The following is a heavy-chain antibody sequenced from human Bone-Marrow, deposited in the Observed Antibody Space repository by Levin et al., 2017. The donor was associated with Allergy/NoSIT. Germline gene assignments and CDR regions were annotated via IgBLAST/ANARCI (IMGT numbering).Heavy chain of an antibody. D-gene: IGHD3-10*01. Sequence: SGGSLRLSCAASGFTFSDSYMSWIRQAPGKGLEWVSFISDSGVIIYYVDSVKGRFTISRDNARNSLHLQINSLRVEDTALYYCARVHSSYMHCLPYGLPYWFDSWGQGTLVTVSS. CDR1: GFTFSDSY. V-gene: IGHV3-11*01. J-gene: IGHJ5*01. CDR3: ARVHSSYMHCLPYGLPYWFDS. CDR2: ISDSGVII.